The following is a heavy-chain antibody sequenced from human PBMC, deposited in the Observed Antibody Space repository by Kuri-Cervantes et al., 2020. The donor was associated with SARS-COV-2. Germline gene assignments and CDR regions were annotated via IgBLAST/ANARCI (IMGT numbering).Heavy chain of an antibody. CDR2: ISGSGGST. Sequence: GGSLRLSCAASGFTFSSYGMHWVRQAPGKGLEWVSAISGSGGSTYYADSVKGRFTISRDNSKNTLYLQMNSLRAEDTAVYYCAKGRIHHSDAFDIWGQGTMVTVSS. CDR3: AKGRIHHSDAFDI. CDR1: GFTFSSYG. V-gene: IGHV3-23*01. J-gene: IGHJ3*02. D-gene: IGHD1-14*01.